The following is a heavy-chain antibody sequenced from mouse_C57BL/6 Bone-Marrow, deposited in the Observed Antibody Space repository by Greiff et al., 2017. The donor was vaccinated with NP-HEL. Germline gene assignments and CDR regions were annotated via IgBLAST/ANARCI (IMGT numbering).Heavy chain of an antibody. CDR3: ARKNYGYVSYWYFDV. Sequence: VKLVESGPGLVAPSQSLSITCTVSGFSLTSYAISWVRQPPGQGLEWLGVIWTGGGTNYNSALNSRLSISKDNSKSQVFLKMNRLQTDDTARYYCARKNYGYVSYWYFDVWGTGTTVTVSS. D-gene: IGHD2-2*01. CDR2: IWTGGGT. J-gene: IGHJ1*03. CDR1: GFSLTSYA. V-gene: IGHV2-9-1*01.